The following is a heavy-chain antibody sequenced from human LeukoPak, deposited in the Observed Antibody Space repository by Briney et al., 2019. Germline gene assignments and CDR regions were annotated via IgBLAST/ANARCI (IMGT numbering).Heavy chain of an antibody. J-gene: IGHJ4*02. CDR3: ARGSYSSGWTLDY. CDR1: GFTFNNYA. Sequence: GGSLRLSCVGSGFTFNNYAMSWVRQAPRKGLEWVSGIRISGGATYYADSVKGRFTISRDNSKNTLYLQMNSLRAEDTAVYYCARGSYSSGWTLDYWGQGTLVTVSS. V-gene: IGHV3-23*01. CDR2: IRISGGAT. D-gene: IGHD6-19*01.